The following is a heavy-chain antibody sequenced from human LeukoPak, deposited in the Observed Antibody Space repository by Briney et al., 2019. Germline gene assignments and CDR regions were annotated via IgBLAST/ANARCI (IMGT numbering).Heavy chain of an antibody. CDR3: ARRGSGKVFDY. Sequence: PGGSLRLSCVASGFSIRNYAIHWVRQAPGKGLEYVSVINTDGRITYYADSVKGRFTISRDNSKNTLYPQMNSLRAEDTAVYYCARRGSGKVFDYWGQGTLVTVSS. J-gene: IGHJ4*02. CDR1: GFSIRNYA. V-gene: IGHV3-64*02. D-gene: IGHD2-15*01. CDR2: INTDGRIT.